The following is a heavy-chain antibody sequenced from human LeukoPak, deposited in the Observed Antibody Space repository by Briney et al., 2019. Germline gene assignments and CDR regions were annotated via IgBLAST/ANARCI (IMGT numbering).Heavy chain of an antibody. CDR1: GGTFSSYA. CDR2: IIPIFGAA. J-gene: IGHJ4*02. CDR3: ARVLDDSPTEYYFDY. D-gene: IGHD3/OR15-3a*01. Sequence: SVKVSCKASGGTFSSYAISWVRQAPGQGLEWMGGIIPIFGAANYAQKFQGRVTITADESTSTAYMELSSLRSEDTAVYYCARVLDDSPTEYYFDYWGQGTLVTVSS. V-gene: IGHV1-69*13.